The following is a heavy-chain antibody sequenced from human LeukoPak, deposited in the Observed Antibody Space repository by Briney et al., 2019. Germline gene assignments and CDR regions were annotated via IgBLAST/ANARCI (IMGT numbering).Heavy chain of an antibody. D-gene: IGHD3-10*01. CDR3: ARGNRQTYYYGSGSYYNETYYYYYYYMDV. Sequence: SETLSLTCTVSGGSISSYYWSWIRQPAGKGLEWIGRICTSGSTNYNPSLKSRVTMSVDTSKNQFSLKLSSVTAADTAVYYCARGNRQTYYYGSGSYYNETYYYYYYYMDVWGKGTTVTVSS. J-gene: IGHJ6*03. V-gene: IGHV4-4*07. CDR1: GGSISSYY. CDR2: ICTSGST.